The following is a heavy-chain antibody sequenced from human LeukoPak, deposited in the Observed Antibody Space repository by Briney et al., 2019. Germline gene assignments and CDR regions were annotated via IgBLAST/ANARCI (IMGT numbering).Heavy chain of an antibody. J-gene: IGHJ4*02. CDR2: IYPGDSDT. V-gene: IGHV5-51*01. Sequence: GASLQISCKGSGCGFTSYWIGWGRRMPGKGLEGMGIIYPGDSDTRYSPSFQGQVTISADKSISTAYLQWSSLKASDTAMYYCARHEHGDYALDYWGQGTLVTVSS. D-gene: IGHD4-17*01. CDR1: GCGFTSYW. CDR3: ARHEHGDYALDY.